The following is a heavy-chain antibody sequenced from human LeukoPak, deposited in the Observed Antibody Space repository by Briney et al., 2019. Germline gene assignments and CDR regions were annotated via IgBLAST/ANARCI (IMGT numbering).Heavy chain of an antibody. Sequence: ASVKVSCKASGYTFTSYYMHWVRQAPGQGLEWMGIINPSGGSTSYAQKFQGRVTMTRDTSTSTVYMELSSLRSEDTAVYYCARGNYYYSSGYYSQHAFDIWGQGTMVTVSS. CDR2: INPSGGST. CDR3: ARGNYYYSSGYYSQHAFDI. J-gene: IGHJ3*02. CDR1: GYTFTSYY. D-gene: IGHD3-22*01. V-gene: IGHV1-46*01.